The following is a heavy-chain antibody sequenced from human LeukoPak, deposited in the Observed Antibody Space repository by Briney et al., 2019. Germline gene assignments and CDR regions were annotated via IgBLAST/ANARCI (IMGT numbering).Heavy chain of an antibody. CDR2: ISGSGGST. Sequence: ETLSLTCTVSGGSISSYYWSWVRQAPGKGLEWVSAISGSGGSTYYADSVKGRFTISRDNSKNTLYLQMNSLRAEDTAVYYCAKDNYFGGYDAFDIWGQGTMVTVSS. V-gene: IGHV3-23*01. D-gene: IGHD2/OR15-2a*01. CDR3: AKDNYFGGYDAFDI. J-gene: IGHJ3*02. CDR1: GGSISSYY.